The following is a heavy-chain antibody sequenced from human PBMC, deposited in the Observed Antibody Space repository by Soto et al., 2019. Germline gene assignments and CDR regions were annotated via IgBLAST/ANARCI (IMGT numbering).Heavy chain of an antibody. V-gene: IGHV4-31*03. CDR2: IYDSESA. J-gene: IGHJ4*02. D-gene: IGHD6-6*01. Sequence: SETLSLTCNVSGESISSGGDYWSWIRHHPGKGLEWIGYIYDSESAYYNPSLKSRVTISMDTSKNHFAMRLSSVTGADTAVYYCARASSSSSAADYWGQGTLVTVSS. CDR3: ARASSSSSAADY. CDR1: GESISSGGDY.